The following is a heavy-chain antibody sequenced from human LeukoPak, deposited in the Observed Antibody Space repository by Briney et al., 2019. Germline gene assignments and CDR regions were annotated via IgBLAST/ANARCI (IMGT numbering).Heavy chain of an antibody. J-gene: IGHJ3*02. CDR1: GGSISSYNW. V-gene: IGHV4-4*02. Sequence: SGTLSLTCAVFGGSISSYNWWSWVRQPPGKGLEWIWEIFHSGSANYNPSLKSRVIISVDKSNNQLSLKLSSVTAADTAVYYCARHYYDSSGYDAFDIWGQGTMVTVSS. D-gene: IGHD3-22*01. CDR3: ARHYYDSSGYDAFDI. CDR2: IFHSGSA.